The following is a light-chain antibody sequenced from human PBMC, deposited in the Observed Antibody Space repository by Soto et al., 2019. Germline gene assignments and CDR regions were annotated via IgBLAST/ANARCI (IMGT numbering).Light chain of an antibody. V-gene: IGLV2-14*01. J-gene: IGLJ2*01. CDR2: EVS. CDR1: FNDVGAYNY. Sequence: QSVLTQPASVSGSPGQSITISCTGTFNDVGAYNYVSWYQHHPGKAPKLIIYEVSNRPSGVSNRFSGSKSGNTASLTISGLQAEDEGDYYCLSYTSSTTYVVFGGGTKVTV. CDR3: LSYTSSTTYVV.